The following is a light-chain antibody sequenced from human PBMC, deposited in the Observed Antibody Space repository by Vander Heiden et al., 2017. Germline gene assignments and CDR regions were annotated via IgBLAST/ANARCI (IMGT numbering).Light chain of an antibody. J-gene: IGKJ1*01. CDR1: QTISNW. CDR2: AAS. Sequence: IQMTQSPSILSASVGDRVTITCRASQTISNWLAWYQVKPGKAPKLLIRAASSLERGVPLRFSGGGSGTDFTLTISSLQPDDFATYYCQQYNRAWTFGQGT. V-gene: IGKV1-5*03. CDR3: QQYNRAWT.